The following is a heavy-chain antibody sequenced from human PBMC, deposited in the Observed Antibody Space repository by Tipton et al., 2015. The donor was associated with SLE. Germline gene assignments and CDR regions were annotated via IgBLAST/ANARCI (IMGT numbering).Heavy chain of an antibody. CDR3: ARAEYHNTPFFDN. D-gene: IGHD2/OR15-2a*01. CDR2: IYYSGRA. CDR1: GGSISSGGYY. J-gene: IGHJ4*02. V-gene: IGHV4-31*03. Sequence: TLSLTCTVSGGSISSGGYYWSWIRQHPGKGLEWIGYIYYSGRASYNPSLRSRVTMSVDRSNNQFSLKLTSVTAADTAVYYCARAEYHNTPFFDNWGQGTQVAVSS.